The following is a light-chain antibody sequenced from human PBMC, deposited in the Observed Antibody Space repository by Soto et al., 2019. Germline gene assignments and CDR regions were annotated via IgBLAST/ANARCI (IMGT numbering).Light chain of an antibody. Sequence: QSVLTQPPSVSAAPGQKVTISCSGSSSNIGNNYVSWYQQLPGTAPKLLIYDNNKRPSGIPDRFSGSKSGTSATLGITGLQTGDEADYYCGAWDSSLSVYVFATGTQLTVL. V-gene: IGLV1-51*01. CDR3: GAWDSSLSVYV. J-gene: IGLJ1*01. CDR2: DNN. CDR1: SSNIGNNY.